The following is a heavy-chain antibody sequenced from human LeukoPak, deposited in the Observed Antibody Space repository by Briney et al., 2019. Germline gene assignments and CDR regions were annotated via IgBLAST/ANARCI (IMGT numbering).Heavy chain of an antibody. Sequence: SVKVSCKASGGTFSSYAISWVRQAPGQGLEWTGRIIPIFGTANYAQKFQGRVTITTDESTSTAYMELSSLRSEDTAVYYCARSGIPNYDFWNGPFDYWGQGTLVTVSS. CDR3: ARSGIPNYDFWNGPFDY. CDR1: GGTFSSYA. V-gene: IGHV1-69*05. J-gene: IGHJ4*02. CDR2: IIPIFGTA. D-gene: IGHD3-3*01.